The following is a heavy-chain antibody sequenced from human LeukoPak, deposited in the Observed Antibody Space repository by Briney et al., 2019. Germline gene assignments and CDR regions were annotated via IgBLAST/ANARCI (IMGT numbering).Heavy chain of an antibody. V-gene: IGHV3-7*01. D-gene: IGHD6-19*01. CDR3: ARDEVGGGFDI. Sequence: GGSLRLSCATSGFTFNKYWMSWVRQAPGKGLEWVANIKEGGSEKNYVDSVKGRFTISRDNTKNSLSLQMNSLRDEDTAVYYCARDEVGGGFDIWGQGTMVTVSP. CDR2: IKEGGSEK. J-gene: IGHJ3*02. CDR1: GFTFNKYW.